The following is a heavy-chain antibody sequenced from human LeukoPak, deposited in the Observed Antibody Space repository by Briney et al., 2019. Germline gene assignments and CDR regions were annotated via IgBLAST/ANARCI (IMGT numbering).Heavy chain of an antibody. Sequence: GGSLRLSCAASGLTFSSYAMSWVRQAPGKGLEWVSAISGRDGYTYYADSVKGRFTNSRDNSKDTLFLHMSSPRAEDTAVYYCAKGTIAAAGTDCDYWGQGTQVTVSS. CDR3: AKGTIAAAGTDCDY. V-gene: IGHV3-23*01. CDR2: ISGRDGYT. D-gene: IGHD6-13*01. CDR1: GLTFSSYA. J-gene: IGHJ4*02.